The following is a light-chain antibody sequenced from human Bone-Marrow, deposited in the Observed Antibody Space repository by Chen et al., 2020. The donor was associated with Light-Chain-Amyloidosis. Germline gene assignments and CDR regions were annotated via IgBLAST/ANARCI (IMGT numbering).Light chain of an antibody. V-gene: IGLV3-25*02. CDR2: RDT. J-gene: IGLJ2*01. CDR3: QSADSSGTYEVI. CDR1: DLPTKY. Sequence: SYELTQPPSVSVSPGQTARITCSGDDLPTKYAYWYQQKPGQAPVLVIHRDTERPSGIAERFSGSSSGTTATLTISGVQAEEEADDHCQSADSSGTYEVIFGGGTKLTV.